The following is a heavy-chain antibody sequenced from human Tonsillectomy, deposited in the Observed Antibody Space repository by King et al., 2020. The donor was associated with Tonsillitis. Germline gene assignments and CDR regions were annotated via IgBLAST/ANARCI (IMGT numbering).Heavy chain of an antibody. J-gene: IGHJ4*02. V-gene: IGHV4-34*01. D-gene: IGHD3-22*01. CDR2: INHSGST. Sequence: VQLQQWGAGLLKPSETLSLTCVVYGGSFSGYYWSWIRQPPGKGLEWIGEINHSGSTNYNPSLKSRVTISVDTSKNQFSLKLSSVTAADTGVYYCPRGRTYYYDSSGYYFDYWGQGTLVTVSS. CDR3: PRGRTYYYDSSGYYFDY. CDR1: GGSFSGYY.